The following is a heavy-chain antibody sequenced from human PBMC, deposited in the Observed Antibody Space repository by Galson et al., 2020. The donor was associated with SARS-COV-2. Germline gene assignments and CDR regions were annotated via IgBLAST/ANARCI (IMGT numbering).Heavy chain of an antibody. CDR2: ISSDSTYI. D-gene: IGHD5-12*01. CDR3: AGMSGNDVDY. CDR1: GFTFSAYA. Sequence: GGSLRLSCAASGFTFSAYAMDWVRQAPGKGLEWVSYISSDSTYIYYADSVKGRFTISRDNAKRTLYLQVNSLRAEDTAVYYWAGMSGNDVDYWGQGTLVTVSS. V-gene: IGHV3-21*01. J-gene: IGHJ4*02.